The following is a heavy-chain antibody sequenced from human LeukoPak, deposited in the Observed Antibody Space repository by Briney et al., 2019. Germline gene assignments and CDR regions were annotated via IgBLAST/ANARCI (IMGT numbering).Heavy chain of an antibody. V-gene: IGHV3-23*01. D-gene: IGHD1-26*01. CDR3: AKWDENFYYMDV. CDR2: ISGSGGGT. CDR1: RFTFKMYA. J-gene: IGHJ6*03. Sequence: PGGSLRLSCAASRFTFKMYAMSWVRQAPGKGLEWVSSISGSGGGTFYASSVRGRFTISRDNSKHTVFLQMNSLRAEDTAIYYCAKWDENFYYMDVWGQGTTVTVSS.